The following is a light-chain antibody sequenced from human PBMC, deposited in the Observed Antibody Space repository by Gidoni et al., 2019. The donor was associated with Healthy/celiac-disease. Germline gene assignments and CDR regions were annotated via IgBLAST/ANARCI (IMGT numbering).Light chain of an antibody. CDR1: QSVICN. J-gene: IGKJ1*01. CDR2: GAS. CDR3: QEYNNWPPWT. V-gene: IGKV3-15*01. Sequence: EIVITQSPATLSVSPGERATLSCRASQSVICNLAWYQKKPGQAPRLLIYGASNRATGIPARFSGSGFGIEFTLNISSLQSEDFAVYYCQEYNNWPPWTFGQGTKVEIK.